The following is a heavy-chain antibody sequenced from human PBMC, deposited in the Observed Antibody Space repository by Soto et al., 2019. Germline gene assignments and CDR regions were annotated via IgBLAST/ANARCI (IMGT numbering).Heavy chain of an antibody. D-gene: IGHD6-19*01. CDR2: ISAYNGNT. J-gene: IGHJ5*02. CDR3: ARSGRAVGALFDP. V-gene: IGHV1-18*01. Sequence: ASVKVSCKASGYTFTSYGISWVRQAPGQGLEWMGWISAYNGNTNYAQKLQGRVTMNTDTSTSTAYMELSSLRSDDTAVYYCARSGRAVGALFDPWGQGTLVTVSS. CDR1: GYTFTSYG.